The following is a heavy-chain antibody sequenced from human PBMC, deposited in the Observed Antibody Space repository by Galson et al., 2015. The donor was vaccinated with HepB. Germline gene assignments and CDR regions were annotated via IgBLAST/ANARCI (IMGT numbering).Heavy chain of an antibody. CDR1: GYSFTGYY. V-gene: IGHV1-2*02. Sequence: SVKVSCKASGYSFTGYYMHWVRQAPGQGLEWMGSINPVSGDTNDAQKFQGRVTMTRDTSITTAYMELTSLRSDDTAVYYCAKPSSAGAQDFDYWGQGTLVTVSS. CDR3: AKPSSAGAQDFDY. CDR2: INPVSGDT. J-gene: IGHJ4*02. D-gene: IGHD4-17*01.